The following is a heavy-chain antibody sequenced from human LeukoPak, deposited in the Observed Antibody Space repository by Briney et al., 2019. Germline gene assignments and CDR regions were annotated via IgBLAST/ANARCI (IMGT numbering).Heavy chain of an antibody. CDR3: AKDSHYYGSGSYYKNWFDP. V-gene: IGHV3-30*18. D-gene: IGHD3-10*01. Sequence: GRSLRLSCAASGFTFSSYGMHWVRQAPGKGLEWVAVISYDGSSKYYADSVKGRFTISRDNSKNTLYLQMNSLRAEDTAVYYCAKDSHYYGSGSYYKNWFDPWGQGTLVTVSS. CDR1: GFTFSSYG. CDR2: ISYDGSSK. J-gene: IGHJ5*02.